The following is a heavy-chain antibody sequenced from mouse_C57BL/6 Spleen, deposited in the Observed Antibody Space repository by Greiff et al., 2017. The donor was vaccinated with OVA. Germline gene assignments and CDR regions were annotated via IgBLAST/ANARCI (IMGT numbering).Heavy chain of an antibody. CDR3: ARGGYGNYYFDY. CDR2: INPSSGYT. V-gene: IGHV1-4*01. CDR1: GYTFTSYT. J-gene: IGHJ2*01. D-gene: IGHD2-1*01. Sequence: QVQLQQSGAELARPGASVKMSCKASGYTFTSYTMHWVKQRPGQGLEWIGYINPSSGYTKYNQKFKDKATLTADKSASTAYMQLSSLTSEDSAVYYCARGGYGNYYFDYWGQGTTLTVSS.